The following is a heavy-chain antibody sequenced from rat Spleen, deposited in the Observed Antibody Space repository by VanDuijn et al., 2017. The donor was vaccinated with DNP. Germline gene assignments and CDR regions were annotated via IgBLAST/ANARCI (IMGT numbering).Heavy chain of an antibody. Sequence: EVQLVESGGDLVQPGRSLKLSCVASGFIFNDYALAWVRQAPKKGLEWVATISTSGSRTYYPDSVKGRFTISRDNAESSLYLQMNGLKSDDTATYYCARGGNNYATWFAYWGQGTLVTVSS. D-gene: IGHD1-10*01. V-gene: IGHV5-17*01. J-gene: IGHJ3*01. CDR3: ARGGNNYATWFAY. CDR2: ISTSGSRT. CDR1: GFIFNDYA.